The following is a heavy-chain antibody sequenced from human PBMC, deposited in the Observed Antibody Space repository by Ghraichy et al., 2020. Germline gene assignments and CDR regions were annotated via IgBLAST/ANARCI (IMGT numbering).Heavy chain of an antibody. V-gene: IGHV3-21*01. CDR3: ARERSTSTKHNDAFYI. Sequence: GGSLRLSCAASGFTFSSYSMNWVRQAPGKGLEWVSSISSSSSYIYYADSVKGRFTISRDNAKNSLYLQMNSLRAVDTAVYYCARERSTSTKHNDAFYIWGQGTMVTVSS. CDR1: GFTFSSYS. J-gene: IGHJ3*02. CDR2: ISSSSSYI. D-gene: IGHD2-2*01.